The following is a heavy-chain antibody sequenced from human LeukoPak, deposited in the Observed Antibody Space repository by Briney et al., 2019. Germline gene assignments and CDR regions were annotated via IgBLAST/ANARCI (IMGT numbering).Heavy chain of an antibody. J-gene: IGHJ3*02. V-gene: IGHV1-69*13. D-gene: IGHD3-10*01. CDR3: ARAGTVRGVLDAFDI. CDR2: IIPIFGTA. Sequence: GASVKVSCKASGGTFSSYAISWVRQAPGQGLEWMGGIIPIFGTANYAQKFQGRVTITADESTSTAYMELSSLRSEDTAVYYCARAGTVRGVLDAFDIWGQGTMVTVSS. CDR1: GGTFSSYA.